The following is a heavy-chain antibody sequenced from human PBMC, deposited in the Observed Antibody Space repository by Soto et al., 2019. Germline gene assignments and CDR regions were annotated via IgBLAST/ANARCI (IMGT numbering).Heavy chain of an antibody. J-gene: IGHJ4*02. CDR3: AKNRGLQYYFDY. CDR2: ISGSGDYT. Sequence: PGGSLRLSCAATGFTFDSYAMSWVRQAPGKGLEWVSTISGSGDYTYYTDSVKGRFTISRDNSKNMMYLQMNSLRAEDTAVYYCAKNRGLQYYFDYWGQGTLVTVPQ. CDR1: GFTFDSYA. V-gene: IGHV3-23*01.